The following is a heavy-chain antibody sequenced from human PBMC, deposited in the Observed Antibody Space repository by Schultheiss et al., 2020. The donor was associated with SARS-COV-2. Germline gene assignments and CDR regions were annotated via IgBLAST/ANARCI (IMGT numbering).Heavy chain of an antibody. V-gene: IGHV3-23*01. Sequence: GGSLRLSCAASGSTFRSYAMSWVRQAPGKGLEWVSTISGSGGSTYYADSVKGRFTISRDNSKNTLYLQMNSLRAEDTAVYYCARNRATHDHWGQGTLVTVSS. CDR3: ARNRATHDH. J-gene: IGHJ4*02. CDR2: ISGSGGST. D-gene: IGHD2-15*01. CDR1: GSTFRSYA.